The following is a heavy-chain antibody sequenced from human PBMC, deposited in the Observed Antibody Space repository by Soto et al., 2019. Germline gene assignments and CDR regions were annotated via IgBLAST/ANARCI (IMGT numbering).Heavy chain of an antibody. CDR3: AKDHNSGWYQTHSY. CDR2: ISGSGGST. Sequence: EVQLLESGGGLVQPGGSLRLSCAASGFTFSRYAMSWVRQAPGKGLEWVSAISGSGGSTYYADSVKGRFTISRDNSKNTLYLQMNSLRAEDTAVYYCAKDHNSGWYQTHSYWGQGTLVTVSS. J-gene: IGHJ4*02. CDR1: GFTFSRYA. D-gene: IGHD6-19*01. V-gene: IGHV3-23*01.